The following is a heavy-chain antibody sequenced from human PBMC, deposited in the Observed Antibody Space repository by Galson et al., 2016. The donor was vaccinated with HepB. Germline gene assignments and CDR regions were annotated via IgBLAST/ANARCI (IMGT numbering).Heavy chain of an antibody. D-gene: IGHD3-10*01. CDR2: IYPGDSDT. Sequence: QSGAEVKKPGESLKISCKGSGYIFTSYWIGWVRQMPGKGLEWMGIIYPGDSDTRYRPSFQGQVTISADKSITTAYLQWSSLKASDTAMYYCARRNPNLSGVHGLDVWGHGTTVIVSS. CDR1: GYIFTSYW. J-gene: IGHJ6*02. V-gene: IGHV5-51*01. CDR3: ARRNPNLSGVHGLDV.